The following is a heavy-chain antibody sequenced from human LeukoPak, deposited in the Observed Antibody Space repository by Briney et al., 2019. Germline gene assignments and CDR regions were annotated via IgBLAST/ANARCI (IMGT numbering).Heavy chain of an antibody. CDR1: GFTFSNAW. J-gene: IGHJ4*02. CDR3: TSVVNTGSTTRDY. V-gene: IGHV3-15*01. D-gene: IGHD3-10*01. CDR2: IKSKIDGGTT. Sequence: GGSLRLSCAASGFTFSNAWMSWVRQAPGKGLEWVGRIKSKIDGGTTDYAAPVKGRFTISRDDSKNRLYLQMNSLKTEDTAVYYCTSVVNTGSTTRDYWGQGTLVTVSS.